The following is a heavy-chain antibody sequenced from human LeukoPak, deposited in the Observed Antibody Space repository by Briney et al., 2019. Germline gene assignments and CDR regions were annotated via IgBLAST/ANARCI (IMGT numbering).Heavy chain of an antibody. Sequence: ASLKVSCKASGYRFSDHYMHWVRQAPGQGLEWMGWVNSNSGGTHYAQNFEGRVTMTRDTSISTAYMELSRLKIDDTALYYCARRYCSGGSCYHFDSWGQGTLVTVSS. CDR3: ARRYCSGGSCYHFDS. CDR1: GYRFSDHY. J-gene: IGHJ4*02. D-gene: IGHD2-15*01. CDR2: VNSNSGGT. V-gene: IGHV1-2*02.